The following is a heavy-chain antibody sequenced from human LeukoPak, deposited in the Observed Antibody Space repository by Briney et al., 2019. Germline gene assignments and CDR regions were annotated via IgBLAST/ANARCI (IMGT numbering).Heavy chain of an antibody. V-gene: IGHV4-59*01. CDR1: GGSISSYY. Sequence: SETLSLTCTVSGGSISSYYWSWIRQPPGKGLEWIGYIYYSGSTDYNPSLKGRVTISEDTSKNQFSLKLNSVTAVDTAVYYCARSLQYGNNNYYYYGMDVWGQGTTVTVSS. D-gene: IGHD2/OR15-2a*01. CDR2: IYYSGST. J-gene: IGHJ6*02. CDR3: ARSLQYGNNNYYYYGMDV.